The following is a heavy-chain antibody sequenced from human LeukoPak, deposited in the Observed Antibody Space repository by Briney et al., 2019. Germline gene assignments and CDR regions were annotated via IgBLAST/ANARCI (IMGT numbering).Heavy chain of an antibody. CDR2: IRSKTESGRT. V-gene: IGHV3-15*01. CDR3: TTRSPIMITFGGVIVKYFDY. J-gene: IGHJ4*02. D-gene: IGHD3-16*02. Sequence: GESLRLSCAASGSTFSNAWMSWVRQAPGKGLEWVGRIRSKTESGRTDYAAPVKGRCTILRDDSKNTLYLQMNSLKTEDTAVYYCTTRSPIMITFGGVIVKYFDYWGQGTLVTVS. CDR1: GSTFSNAW.